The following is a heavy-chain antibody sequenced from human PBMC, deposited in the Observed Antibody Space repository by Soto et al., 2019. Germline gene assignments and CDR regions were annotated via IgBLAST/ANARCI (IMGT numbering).Heavy chain of an antibody. D-gene: IGHD4-17*01. V-gene: IGHV3-23*01. CDR2: ISGSGGST. Sequence: GGSQRLSCAASGCTFSSYAVSWVRQPPGKGLEWVSAISGSGGSTYYADSVKGRFTISRDNSKNTLYLQMNSLRAEDTAVYYCAKDGTTVTTFWFFDYWGQGTLVTVSS. CDR3: AKDGTTVTTFWFFDY. J-gene: IGHJ4*02. CDR1: GCTFSSYA.